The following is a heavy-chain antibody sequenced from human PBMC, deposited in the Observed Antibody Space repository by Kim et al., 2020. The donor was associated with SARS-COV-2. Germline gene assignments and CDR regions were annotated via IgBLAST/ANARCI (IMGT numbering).Heavy chain of an antibody. Sequence: GGSLRLSCAASGFTLSNYDMYWVRQATGKGLEWVSSIGTIGDTYYPASVQGRFTITRKNAKQPLYLQMNSLRTGDTAVDYCARGVDGNGTLGACDIWG. D-gene: IGHD3-16*01. CDR3: ARGVDGNGTLGACDI. CDR1: GFTLSNYD. V-gene: IGHV3-13*01. J-gene: IGHJ3*02. CDR2: IGTIGDT.